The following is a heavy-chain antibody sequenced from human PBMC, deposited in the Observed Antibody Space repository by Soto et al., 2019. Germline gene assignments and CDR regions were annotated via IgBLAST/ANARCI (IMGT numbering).Heavy chain of an antibody. D-gene: IGHD6-19*01. V-gene: IGHV3-23*01. CDR2: ISGSGGST. Sequence: EVQLLESGGGLVQPGGSLRLSCAASGFTFSSYAMSWVRQAPGEGREWVSAISGSGGSTYYADSVKGRFTISRDNSKNTLYLQLTGLRAEDTAVYYCASHGYGSGWWKFDPWGQGTLVTVSS. J-gene: IGHJ5*02. CDR3: ASHGYGSGWWKFDP. CDR1: GFTFSSYA.